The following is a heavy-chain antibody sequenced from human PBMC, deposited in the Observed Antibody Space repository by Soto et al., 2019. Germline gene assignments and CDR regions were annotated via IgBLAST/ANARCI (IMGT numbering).Heavy chain of an antibody. CDR3: ASGYSNSGWPLEY. CDR2: IIDSGGST. D-gene: IGHD6-19*01. Sequence: HPGGSLRLSCAASGFTFSSCAMGWVRQAPGKGLEWVSDIIDSGGSTYYADSVKGRFTISRDNSKNTLYLQMNSLRAEDTAAYYCASGYSNSGWPLEYWGQGTLVTVSS. CDR1: GFTFSSCA. J-gene: IGHJ4*02. V-gene: IGHV3-23*01.